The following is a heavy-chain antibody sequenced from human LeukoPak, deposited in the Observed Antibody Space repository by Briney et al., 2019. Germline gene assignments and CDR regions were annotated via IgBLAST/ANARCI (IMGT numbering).Heavy chain of an antibody. CDR1: GFTFSSYW. J-gene: IGHJ6*04. CDR2: INSDGSST. V-gene: IGHV3-74*01. CDR3: ARDDWRIWEQPNGMDV. Sequence: GGSLRLSCAASGFTFSSYWMHWVRQAPGRGLVWVSRINSDGSSTSYADSVKGRFTISRDNAKNTLYLQMNSLRAEDTAVYYCARDDWRIWEQPNGMDVWGKGTTVTVSS. D-gene: IGHD1-26*01.